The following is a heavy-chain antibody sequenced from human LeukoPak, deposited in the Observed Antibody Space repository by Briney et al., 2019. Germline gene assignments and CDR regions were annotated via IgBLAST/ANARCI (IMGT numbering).Heavy chain of an antibody. CDR2: ISSSSSYI. CDR1: GFTFNSYS. D-gene: IGHD6-19*01. V-gene: IGHV3-21*03. Sequence: GGSLRLSYAASGFTFNSYSMNWVRQAPGKGLEWVSSISSSSSYIYYADSVKGRFTISRDNAKNSLYLQMNSLRAEDTAVYYCARGEGSSGWYSYYYMDAWGKGTTVTVSS. J-gene: IGHJ6*03. CDR3: ARGEGSSGWYSYYYMDA.